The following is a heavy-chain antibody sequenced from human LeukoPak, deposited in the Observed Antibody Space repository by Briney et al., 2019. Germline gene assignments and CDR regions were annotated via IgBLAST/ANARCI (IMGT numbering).Heavy chain of an antibody. D-gene: IGHD3-10*01. CDR2: ISGSGGST. CDR3: AKDPRLLWFGELLEYYFDY. V-gene: IGHV3-23*01. CDR1: GFTFSSYV. Sequence: PGGSLRLSCAASGFTFSSYVMSWVRQAPGKGLEWVSAISGSGGSTYYADSVKGRFTISRDNSKNTLYLQMNSLRAEDTAVYYCAKDPRLLWFGELLEYYFDYWGQGTLVTVSS. J-gene: IGHJ4*02.